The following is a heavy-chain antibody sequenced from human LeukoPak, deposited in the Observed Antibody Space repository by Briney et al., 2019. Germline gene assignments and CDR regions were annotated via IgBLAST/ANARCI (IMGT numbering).Heavy chain of an antibody. J-gene: IGHJ4*02. CDR3: ARDVAGARSY. D-gene: IGHD3-10*01. V-gene: IGHV3-74*01. CDR1: GFTSYTFA. Sequence: GGSLRLSCVASGFTSYTFAMSWVRQAPGKGLVWVSRIDTDGRTTNYADSVRGRFTIYRDNVQNTLYLQMNSLTAEDTAVYYCARDVAGARSYWGQGALVSVSS. CDR2: IDTDGRTT.